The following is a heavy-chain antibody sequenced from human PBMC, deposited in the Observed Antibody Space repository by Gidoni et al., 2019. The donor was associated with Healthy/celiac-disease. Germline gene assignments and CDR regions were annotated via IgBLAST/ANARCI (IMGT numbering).Heavy chain of an antibody. CDR2: IYYSGST. V-gene: IGHV4-39*01. Sequence: QLQLQESGPGLVKPSETLSLTCTVSGGSISSSSYYWGWIRQPPGKGLEWIGSIYYSGSTYYNPSLKSRVTISVDTSKNQFSLKLSSVTAADTAVYYCARRGVQEYYFDYWGQGTLVTVSS. CDR1: GGSISSSSYY. CDR3: ARRGVQEYYFDY. J-gene: IGHJ4*02. D-gene: IGHD3-10*01.